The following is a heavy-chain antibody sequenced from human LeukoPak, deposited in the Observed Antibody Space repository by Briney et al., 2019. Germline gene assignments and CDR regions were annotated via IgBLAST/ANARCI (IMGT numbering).Heavy chain of an antibody. Sequence: GGSLRLSCAASGFTFNNAWKSWVRQAPGKGLEWVGRIKSKTHGGTTDYAAPVKGRFTISRDDSKNTLYLQMNSLKTEDTAVYYCTTDYVWGTYRYFDYWGQGTLVTVSS. CDR2: IKSKTHGGTT. V-gene: IGHV3-15*01. J-gene: IGHJ4*02. CDR1: GFTFNNAW. D-gene: IGHD3-16*02. CDR3: TTDYVWGTYRYFDY.